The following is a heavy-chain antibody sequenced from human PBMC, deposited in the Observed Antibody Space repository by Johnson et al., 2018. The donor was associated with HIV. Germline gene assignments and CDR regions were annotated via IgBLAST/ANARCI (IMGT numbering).Heavy chain of an antibody. CDR2: ISSSGSPI. CDR3: ARDRGDMVRGGAAFDI. D-gene: IGHD3-10*01. CDR1: GFTFGDYY. Sequence: QVRLVESGGGLVKPGGSLRLSCAASGFTFGDYYMSWIRQAPGKGLEWVSYISSSGSPIYYADSVKGRFTISRDTAKNSLYLQMNSLRAEDTAVYYWARDRGDMVRGGAAFDIWGQGTMVTVSS. V-gene: IGHV3-11*01. J-gene: IGHJ3*02.